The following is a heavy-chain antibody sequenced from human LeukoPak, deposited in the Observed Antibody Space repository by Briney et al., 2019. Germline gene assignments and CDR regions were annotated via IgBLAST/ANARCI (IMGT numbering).Heavy chain of an antibody. CDR2: IVSDGSST. CDR3: VRDNYGVDY. Sequence: GGSLRLSCAASGFTFSGYWMQWVRQAPGKGLVWVADIVSDGSSTTYADYVKGRFTTSRDNAKNTLYLQMNSLRAEDTAVYYCVRDNYGVDYWGQGTMVTVSS. D-gene: IGHD3-10*01. J-gene: IGHJ4*02. V-gene: IGHV3-74*03. CDR1: GFTFSGYW.